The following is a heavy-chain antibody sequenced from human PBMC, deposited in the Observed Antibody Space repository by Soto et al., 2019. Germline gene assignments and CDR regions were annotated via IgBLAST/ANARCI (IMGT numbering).Heavy chain of an antibody. V-gene: IGHV1-3*01. Sequence: QVQLVQSGAEVKKPGASVKVSCKASGYTFTSYAMHWVRQAPGQRLEWMGWINAGNGNTKYSQKFQGRVTITGDKSASTAYMELSSLRSEDTAVYYCAREKIGAAIGVDYFDYWGQGTLVTVSS. CDR3: AREKIGAAIGVDYFDY. CDR2: INAGNGNT. CDR1: GYTFTSYA. D-gene: IGHD2-2*01. J-gene: IGHJ4*02.